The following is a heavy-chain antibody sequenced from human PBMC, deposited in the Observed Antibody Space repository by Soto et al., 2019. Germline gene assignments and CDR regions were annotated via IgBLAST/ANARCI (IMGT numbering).Heavy chain of an antibody. Sequence: SETLSLTCPVSGDSISRRGFYWNWIRHLPGKGLEWIGYISYSGATYYNPSLKSRLTISMDTSNNHFSLNLTSVTAADTAVYYCARQSTMTGNYYFDYWGARTLVTVSS. CDR2: ISYSGAT. CDR1: GDSISRRGFY. J-gene: IGHJ4*02. D-gene: IGHD1-1*01. CDR3: ARQSTMTGNYYFDY. V-gene: IGHV4-31*03.